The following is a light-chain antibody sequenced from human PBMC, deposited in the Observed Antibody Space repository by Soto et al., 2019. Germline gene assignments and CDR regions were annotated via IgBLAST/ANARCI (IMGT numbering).Light chain of an antibody. CDR3: QKYKGPPFNI. Sequence: EIVMTQSPATLSVSPGQRATLSCRASQSVGNKLAWYQQKPGQAPRLLMYDASTRATGIPARFGGSGSGTDFTLTLGTLQSEDFEIFYGQKYKGPPFNIFGLGPKLE. V-gene: IGKV3-15*01. CDR2: DAS. CDR1: QSVGNK. J-gene: IGKJ2*01.